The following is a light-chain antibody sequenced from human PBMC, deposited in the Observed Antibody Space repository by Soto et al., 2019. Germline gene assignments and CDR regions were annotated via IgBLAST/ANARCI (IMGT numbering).Light chain of an antibody. V-gene: IGKV3-20*01. CDR1: QSISSTY. CDR2: GAS. J-gene: IGKJ2*01. CDR3: QQYGSSLYT. Sequence: EVVLTQSPGTLSLSPGERATLSCRASQSISSTYLAWYQQKPGQAPRLLIYGASSRATGLPDRFSGSGSGTDFTLTISRLEPEDFAVYYCQQYGSSLYTFGQGIKLEMK.